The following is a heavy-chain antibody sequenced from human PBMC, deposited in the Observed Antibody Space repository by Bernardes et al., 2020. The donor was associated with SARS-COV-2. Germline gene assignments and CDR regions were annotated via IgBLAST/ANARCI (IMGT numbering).Heavy chain of an antibody. Sequence: SETLSLTCTVSGGSISSYYWSWIRQPPGKGLERIGYIYYSGSTNYNPSLKSRVTISVDTSTNQFSLKLSSVTAADTAVYYCARGSYGDPFDYWGQGTLVTVSS. V-gene: IGHV4-59*01. CDR3: ARGSYGDPFDY. CDR1: GGSISSYY. CDR2: IYYSGST. J-gene: IGHJ4*02. D-gene: IGHD4-17*01.